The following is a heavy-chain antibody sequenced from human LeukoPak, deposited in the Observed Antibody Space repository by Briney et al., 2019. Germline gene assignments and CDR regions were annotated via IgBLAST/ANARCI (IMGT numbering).Heavy chain of an antibody. CDR2: IWYDGSNK. CDR3: AKSPYSSSGPLYYYCYMDV. D-gene: IGHD6-13*01. V-gene: IGHV3-33*06. CDR1: GFTFSSYG. J-gene: IGHJ6*03. Sequence: GGSLRLSCAASGFTFSSYGMHWVRQAPGKGLEWEAVIWYDGSNKYYADSVKGRFTISRDNSKNTLYLQMNSLRAEDTAVYYCAKSPYSSSGPLYYYCYMDVWGKGTTVTVSS.